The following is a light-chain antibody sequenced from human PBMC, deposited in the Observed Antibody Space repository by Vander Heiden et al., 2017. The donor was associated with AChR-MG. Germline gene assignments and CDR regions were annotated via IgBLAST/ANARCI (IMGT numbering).Light chain of an antibody. V-gene: IGKV1-39*01. CDR2: AAS. Sequence: DIQVTQSPSSLSASVGDRITITCRASQTISNYLNWYQQKPGKSPKLLIYAASSLQSGVPSKFIGSASGTDFTLTISSLQPEDTATYYCQQTYTTPQTFGQGTKVEIK. CDR1: QTISNY. CDR3: QQTYTTPQT. J-gene: IGKJ1*01.